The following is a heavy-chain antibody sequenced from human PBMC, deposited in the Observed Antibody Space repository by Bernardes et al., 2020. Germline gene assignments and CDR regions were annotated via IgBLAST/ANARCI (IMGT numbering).Heavy chain of an antibody. J-gene: IGHJ6*02. CDR2: INHSGST. D-gene: IGHD3-16*02. V-gene: IGHV4-34*01. CDR3: ARGPDYIWGSYRYYYYGMDV. Sequence: SETLSLTCAVYGGSFSGYYWSWIRQPPGKGLEWIGEINHSGSTNYNPSLKSRVTISVDTSKNQFSLKLSSVTAADTAVYYCARGPDYIWGSYRYYYYGMDVWGQGTTVTVSS. CDR1: GGSFSGYY.